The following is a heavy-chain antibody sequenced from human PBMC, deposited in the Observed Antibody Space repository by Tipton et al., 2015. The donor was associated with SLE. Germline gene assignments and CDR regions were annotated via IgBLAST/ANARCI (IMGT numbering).Heavy chain of an antibody. V-gene: IGHV1-46*01. J-gene: IGHJ5*02. D-gene: IGHD7-27*01. CDR2: INPSGGST. Sequence: QLVQSGAEVKKPGASVKVSCKASGYTFTSYYMHWVRQAPGQGLEWMGIINPSGGSTSYAQKFQGRVTMTRDTSTSTVYMELSSLRSEDTAVYYCARALTGEISRGNWFDPWGQGTLVTVSS. CDR1: GYTFTSYY. CDR3: ARALTGEISRGNWFDP.